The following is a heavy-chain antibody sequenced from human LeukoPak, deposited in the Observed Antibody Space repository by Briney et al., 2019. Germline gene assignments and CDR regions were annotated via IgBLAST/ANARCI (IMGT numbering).Heavy chain of an antibody. V-gene: IGHV4-38-2*01. CDR2: LYYTGSA. Sequence: SETLSLTCGVSGYSISSGFYWGWIRQPPGKGLQWIGSLYYTGSAEYNPSLKSRLTMSMDKSKNQFSLKLNSATAADTAVYYCARLWSGYNFDYWGQGTLVTVSS. CDR3: ARLWSGYNFDY. D-gene: IGHD5-24*01. J-gene: IGHJ4*02. CDR1: GYSISSGFY.